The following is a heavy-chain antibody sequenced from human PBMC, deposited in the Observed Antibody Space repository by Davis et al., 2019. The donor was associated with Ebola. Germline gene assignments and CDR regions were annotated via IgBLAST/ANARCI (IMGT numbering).Heavy chain of an antibody. J-gene: IGHJ4*02. D-gene: IGHD2-15*01. V-gene: IGHV3-30*09. Sequence: GGSLRLSCVGSGFMFSNYWMSWVRQAPGKGLEWVAITSFDGKNEYYADSVKGRFAISRDNAKDTLSLQMNSLRPEDTGIYYCARGPDVVALVAPTLPDYWGQGTLVTVSS. CDR2: TSFDGKNE. CDR1: GFMFSNYW. CDR3: ARGPDVVALVAPTLPDY.